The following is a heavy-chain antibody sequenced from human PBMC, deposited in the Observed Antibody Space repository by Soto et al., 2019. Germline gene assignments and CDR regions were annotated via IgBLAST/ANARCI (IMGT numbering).Heavy chain of an antibody. CDR1: GGTFSSYT. D-gene: IGHD2-2*01. J-gene: IGHJ5*02. CDR2: IIPILGIA. Sequence: QVQLVQSGAEVKKPGSSVKVSCKASGGTFSSYTISWVRQAPGQGLEWMGRIIPILGIANYAQKFQGRVTITADKSTSTAYMELSSRRSEDTAVYYCARVSCSSTSCYVGGFDPWGQGTLVTVSS. V-gene: IGHV1-69*02. CDR3: ARVSCSSTSCYVGGFDP.